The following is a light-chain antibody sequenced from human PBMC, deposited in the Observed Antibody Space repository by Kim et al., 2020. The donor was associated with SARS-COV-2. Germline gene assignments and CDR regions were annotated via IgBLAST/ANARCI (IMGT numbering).Light chain of an antibody. J-gene: IGLJ3*02. CDR1: SGHSSNI. Sequence: QPVLTQSSSASASLGSSVKLTCTLNSGHSSNIIAWHQQQPGKAPRYLMNLEDSVTYNKGSGVPDRFSGSSSGADRYLTISNLQSEDEADYYCETWDSNSRVFGGGTQLTVL. CDR2: LEDSVTY. V-gene: IGLV4-60*03. CDR3: ETWDSNSRV.